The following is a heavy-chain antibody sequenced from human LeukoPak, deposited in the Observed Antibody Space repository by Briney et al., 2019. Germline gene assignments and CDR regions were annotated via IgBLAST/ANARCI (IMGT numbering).Heavy chain of an antibody. CDR1: GFTFSSYE. D-gene: IGHD3-16*02. J-gene: IGHJ4*02. CDR2: ISSSGSTI. CDR3: ARDSLGVPFDY. Sequence: PGGSLRLSCAASGFTFSSYEMNWVRQAPGKGLEWVSYISSSGSTIYYADSVKGRFTISRNNDKNSLYLQMHSLRADDTAVYYCARDSLGVPFDYWGQGTLVTVSS. V-gene: IGHV3-48*03.